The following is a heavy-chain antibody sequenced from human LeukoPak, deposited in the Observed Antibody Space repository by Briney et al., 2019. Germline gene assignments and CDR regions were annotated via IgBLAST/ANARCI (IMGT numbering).Heavy chain of an antibody. CDR3: ASLGYCTGGSCHGLFDY. J-gene: IGHJ4*02. D-gene: IGHD2-15*01. Sequence: SETLSLTCTVSGGSISSGDYYWGWIRQPPGKGLEWVVYIYHSGSTYYSPSLKSRVTISVDTSKNQFSLKLSSVTAADTAVYYCASLGYCTGGSCHGLFDYWGQGTLVTVSS. CDR1: GGSISSGDYY. CDR2: IYHSGST. V-gene: IGHV4-30-4*01.